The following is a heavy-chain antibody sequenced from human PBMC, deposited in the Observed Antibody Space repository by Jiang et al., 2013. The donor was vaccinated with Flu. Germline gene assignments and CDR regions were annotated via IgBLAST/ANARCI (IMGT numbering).Heavy chain of an antibody. CDR3: TRDLVRDIILIPATYFDY. J-gene: IGHJ4*02. CDR1: GFTFGDYA. Sequence: QLLESGGGLVQPGRSLRLSCTASGFTFGDYAVSWLRQAPGKGLEWVGFIRNKVYRGTTDYAASVKGGFTISRDDSKSIAYLQMSSLKTEDTAVYYCTRDLVRDIILIPATYFDYWGQGALVTVSS. D-gene: IGHD2-2*01. V-gene: IGHV3-49*03. CDR2: IRNKVYRGTT.